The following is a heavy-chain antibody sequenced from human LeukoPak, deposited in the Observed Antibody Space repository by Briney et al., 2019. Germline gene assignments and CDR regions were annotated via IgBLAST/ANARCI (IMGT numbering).Heavy chain of an antibody. Sequence: SETLSLTCAVCGGSFSDDYWTWIRQPPGKGLQWIGEINRSGNINNNPSLKSRVTMSIDTSKNQLSLNLTSVTAADTAVYYCSRVHGHNLGTLDYWGHGILVTVSP. CDR1: GGSFSDDY. V-gene: IGHV4-34*01. D-gene: IGHD5-24*01. CDR3: SRVHGHNLGTLDY. CDR2: INRSGNI. J-gene: IGHJ4*01.